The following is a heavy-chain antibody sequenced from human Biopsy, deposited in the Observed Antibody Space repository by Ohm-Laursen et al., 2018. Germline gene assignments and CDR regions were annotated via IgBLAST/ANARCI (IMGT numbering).Heavy chain of an antibody. CDR3: ARHPTGFWFDP. J-gene: IGHJ5*02. CDR1: GGSISSETNH. Sequence: SQTLSLTWAVSGGSISSETNHWGWIRQPTGKGLEWIGSIFYGGIPYYNPSLKSRVTISVDTSKNQFSLNLSSVTGADTAVYYCARHPTGFWFDPWGQGALVTVSS. CDR2: IFYGGIP. V-gene: IGHV4-39*01.